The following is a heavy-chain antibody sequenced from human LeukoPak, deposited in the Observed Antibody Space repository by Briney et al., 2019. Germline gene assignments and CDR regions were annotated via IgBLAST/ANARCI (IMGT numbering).Heavy chain of an antibody. CDR1: GFPFKSYA. J-gene: IGHJ5*02. Sequence: GGSLRLSCAASGFPFKSYAMSWVRQAPGKGLEWTSYISSGVTTEYYADSVKGRFTISRDDAKNSLYLQMDSLRAEDTAVYYCARFNLGWLDPWGQGALVTVSS. CDR2: ISSGVTTE. V-gene: IGHV3-48*01. D-gene: IGHD1-20*01. CDR3: ARFNLGWLDP.